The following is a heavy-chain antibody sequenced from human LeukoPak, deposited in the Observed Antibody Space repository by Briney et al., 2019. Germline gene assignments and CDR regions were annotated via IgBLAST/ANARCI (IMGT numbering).Heavy chain of an antibody. V-gene: IGHV3-48*04. J-gene: IGHJ5*02. Sequence: GGSLRLSCAASGFTFSSYSMNWVRQAPGKGLEWVSYISSSSSTIYYADSVKGRFTISRDNAKNSLYLQMNSLRAEDTAVYYCARCASYYDILTGYSSFDPWGQGTLVTVSS. CDR2: ISSSSSTI. CDR1: GFTFSSYS. CDR3: ARCASYYDILTGYSSFDP. D-gene: IGHD3-9*01.